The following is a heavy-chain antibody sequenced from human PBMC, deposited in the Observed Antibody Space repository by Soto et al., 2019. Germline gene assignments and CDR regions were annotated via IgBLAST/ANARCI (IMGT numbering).Heavy chain of an antibody. J-gene: IGHJ4*02. CDR1: GFIFSNYA. V-gene: IGHV3-23*01. Sequence: EVQLLESGGDLVQPGGSLRLSCAASGFIFSNYAMTWVRQAPGKGPEWVSTFTSGGSTYYRDTVKGRFTISRDNSKNTLYLQINSLRAEDTAVYYCARADKSNSQSSGWANRFDYWGQGTLVTVSS. CDR2: FTSGGST. CDR3: ARADKSNSQSSGWANRFDY. D-gene: IGHD6-19*01.